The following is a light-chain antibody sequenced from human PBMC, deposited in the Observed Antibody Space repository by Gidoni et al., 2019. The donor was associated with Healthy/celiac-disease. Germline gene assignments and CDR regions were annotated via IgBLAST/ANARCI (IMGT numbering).Light chain of an antibody. CDR2: YDS. CDR3: QVWGSSSDQVV. V-gene: IGLV3-21*04. J-gene: IGLJ2*01. Sequence: SYLLTQPPSGSVAPGATARLTCGGHNIGSKSVHWYQQKPGQAPVLVIYYDSDRPSVIPERFSGSNSGKTATLTISRVEAGDEDDYYCQVWGSSSDQVVFGGGTKLTVL. CDR1: NIGSKS.